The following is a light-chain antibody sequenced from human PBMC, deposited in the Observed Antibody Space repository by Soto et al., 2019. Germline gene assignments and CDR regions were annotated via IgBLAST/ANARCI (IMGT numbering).Light chain of an antibody. CDR1: SSNIGAGYD. V-gene: IGLV1-40*01. J-gene: IGLJ2*01. CDR3: SSYTSSNSLV. Sequence: QSVLTQPPSVSGAPGQRVTISCTGSSSNIGAGYDVHWYQQLPGRAPKLLIYGNSNRPSGVPDRFSGSKSGTSASLAITGLRAEDEDDYYCSSYTSSNSLVFGGGTKLTVL. CDR2: GNS.